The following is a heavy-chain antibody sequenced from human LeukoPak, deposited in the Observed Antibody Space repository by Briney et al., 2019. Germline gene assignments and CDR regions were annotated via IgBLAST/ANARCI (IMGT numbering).Heavy chain of an antibody. V-gene: IGHV1-2*02. CDR3: ARLILELGGYAVVY. D-gene: IGHD3-3*01. CDR2: INPNSGGT. Sequence: GASVKVSCKSSGYTFPVCYMHWVRQAPGQGLEWMGWINPNSGGTNYAQKFQGRVTMTRDTSISTAYMELSRLRSDDTAVYYCARLILELGGYAVVYWGRATLVTVSS. J-gene: IGHJ4*02. CDR1: GYTFPVCY.